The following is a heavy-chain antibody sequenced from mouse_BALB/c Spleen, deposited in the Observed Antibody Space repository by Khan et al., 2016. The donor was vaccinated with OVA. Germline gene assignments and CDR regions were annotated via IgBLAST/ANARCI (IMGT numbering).Heavy chain of an antibody. Sequence: QVQLKESGPGLVAPSQTLSITCTVSGFSLTRHGIHWVRQPPGKGLEWLGIICAGGSTHYYSALMSRLSIFTESLYINTFLKMNSLQTDDTAIYYCARNRERGYFDYWGQGTTLTGSS. CDR1: GFSLTRHG. CDR2: ICAGGST. J-gene: IGHJ2*01. CDR3: ARNRERGYFDY. V-gene: IGHV2-9*02.